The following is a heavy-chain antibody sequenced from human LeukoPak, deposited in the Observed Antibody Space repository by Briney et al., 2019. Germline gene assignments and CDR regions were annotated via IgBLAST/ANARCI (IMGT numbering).Heavy chain of an antibody. CDR2: IKQDGSEK. D-gene: IGHD2-2*01. CDR3: ARGLPAAPANDY. Sequence: GGSLRLSCAASGFTFSSYWMSWVRQAPGKGLEWVANIKQDGSEKYYVDSVKGRFAISRDNAKNSLYLQMSSLRAEDSAVYYCARGLPAAPANDYWGQGTLVTVSS. V-gene: IGHV3-7*01. CDR1: GFTFSSYW. J-gene: IGHJ4*02.